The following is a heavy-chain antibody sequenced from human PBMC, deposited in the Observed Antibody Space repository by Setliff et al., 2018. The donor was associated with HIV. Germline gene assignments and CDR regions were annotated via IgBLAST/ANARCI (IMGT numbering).Heavy chain of an antibody. J-gene: IGHJ4*02. D-gene: IGHD1-26*01. CDR1: GYTFTSFG. V-gene: IGHV1-18*01. CDR2: INPYNGIA. Sequence: ASVKVSCKASGYTFTSFGITWVRQAPGQRPEWLGWINPYNGIANYAQNSQGRVSRTTDTSTRTAYMELRSLRFDDTAIYYCARDLFRRVGPFQPPGYWGQGTLVTVSS. CDR3: ARDLFRRVGPFQPPGY.